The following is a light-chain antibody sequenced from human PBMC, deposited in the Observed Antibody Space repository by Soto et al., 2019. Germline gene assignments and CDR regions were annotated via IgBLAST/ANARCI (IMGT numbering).Light chain of an antibody. CDR1: SSDVGGYNY. CDR2: DVS. J-gene: IGLJ1*01. Sequence: QSVLTQPASVSGSPGQSITISCTGTSSDVGGYNYVSWYQQHPGKAPKLMIYDVSNRPSGVSNRFSGSKSGNTASLTISGLQAEDEADYYCSSSPSSSTLGVFGTGTKVTVL. CDR3: SSSPSSSTLGV. V-gene: IGLV2-14*01.